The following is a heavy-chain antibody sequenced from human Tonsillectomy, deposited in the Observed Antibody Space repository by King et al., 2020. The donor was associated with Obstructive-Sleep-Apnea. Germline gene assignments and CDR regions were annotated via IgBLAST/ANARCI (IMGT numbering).Heavy chain of an antibody. V-gene: IGHV3-30*18. J-gene: IGHJ4*02. Sequence: VQLVESGGGVVQPGRSLRLSCATSGFSFSNYGIHWVRQAPGKGLEWLAIISYDGNHKYYADYVKGRFTISRDYSKNTVYLQMNSLRPDDTAVYYCAKVKEFRFIFPPLDYWGPGTQVIVSS. CDR2: ISYDGNHK. D-gene: IGHD2-21*01. CDR1: GFSFSNYG. CDR3: AKVKEFRFIFPPLDY.